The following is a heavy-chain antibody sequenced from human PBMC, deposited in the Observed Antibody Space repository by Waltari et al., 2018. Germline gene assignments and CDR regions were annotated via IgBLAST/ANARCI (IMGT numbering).Heavy chain of an antibody. J-gene: IGHJ4*02. CDR3: ARREISSWYDY. V-gene: IGHV1-3*01. CDR2: INAGNGNT. Sequence: QVQLVQSGAEVKKPGASVKVSCKASGYTFTSYAMHWVRQAPGQRLEWMGWINAGNGNTKYAQKFQGRVTITRDTSASTAYMELSSLRSEDTAVYYCARREISSWYDYWGQGTLVTVSS. CDR1: GYTFTSYA. D-gene: IGHD6-13*01.